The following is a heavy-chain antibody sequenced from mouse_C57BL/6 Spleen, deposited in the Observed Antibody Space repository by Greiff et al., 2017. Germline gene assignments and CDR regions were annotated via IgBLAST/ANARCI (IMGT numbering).Heavy chain of an antibody. Sequence: QVQLQQSGAELVKPGASVKMSCTASGYTFTSYWLTWVKQRPGQGLEWIGDIYPGSGSTNYNEKFKSKATLTVDTSSSTAYMQLSSLTSEDSAVYYRYYDGYYADAMDYWGQGTSVTVSS. V-gene: IGHV1-55*01. D-gene: IGHD2-3*01. CDR2: IYPGSGST. J-gene: IGHJ4*01. CDR1: GYTFTSYW. CDR3: YYDGYYADAMDY.